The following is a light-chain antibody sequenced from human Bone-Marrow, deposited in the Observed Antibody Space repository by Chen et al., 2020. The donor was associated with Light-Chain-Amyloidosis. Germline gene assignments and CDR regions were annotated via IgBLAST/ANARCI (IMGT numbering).Light chain of an antibody. CDR1: DLPTKY. CDR2: GDT. CDR3: QSADSSGTYEVI. J-gene: IGLJ2*01. Sequence: SYELTQPPSVSVSPGQTARITCSGDDLPTKYAYWYQQKPGQAPVLVIHGDTERPSGISERFSGSSEGTTATLTISGVQAEDEADYHGQSADSSGTYEVIFGGGTKLTVL. V-gene: IGLV3-25*03.